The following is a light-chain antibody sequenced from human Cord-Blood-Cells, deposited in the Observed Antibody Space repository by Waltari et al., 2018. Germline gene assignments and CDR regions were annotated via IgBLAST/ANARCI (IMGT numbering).Light chain of an antibody. Sequence: SSELTQDPAVSVALGQTVRITCQGDSLRSYYASWYQQKPGKAPVLVIYGKHNRPSGIPDRFSGSSSGNTASLTITGAQAEDEADYYCNSRDSSGNHLVFGGGTKLTVL. CDR3: NSRDSSGNHLV. CDR1: SLRSYY. J-gene: IGLJ3*02. V-gene: IGLV3-19*01. CDR2: GKH.